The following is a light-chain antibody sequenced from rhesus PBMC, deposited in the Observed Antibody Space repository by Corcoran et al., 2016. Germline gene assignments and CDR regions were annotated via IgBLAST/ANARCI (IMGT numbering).Light chain of an antibody. CDR1: QNIYSN. CDR3: QHYYDNPFT. CDR2: GAS. V-gene: IGKV1S8*01. Sequence: DIQMTQSPSALSASVGDRVTISCRASQNIYSNLAWYQQKPGKAPKLLIDGASSLQTGIPSRFGGSGSGTDFTLIISSLQPEDSAAYYCQHYYDNPFTFGPGTKLDIK. J-gene: IGKJ3*01.